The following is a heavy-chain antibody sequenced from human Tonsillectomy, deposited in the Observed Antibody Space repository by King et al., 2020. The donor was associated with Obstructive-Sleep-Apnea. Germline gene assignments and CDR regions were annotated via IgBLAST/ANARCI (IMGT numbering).Heavy chain of an antibody. V-gene: IGHV3-15*01. J-gene: IGHJ6*02. CDR3: STLLWFGEILGMDV. CDR2: IRSKTDGGTT. CDR1: GFTFSKAW. D-gene: IGHD3-10*01. Sequence: VQLVESGGGLVKPGGSLRLSCAASGFTFSKAWMTWVRQAPGKGLEWVGRIRSKTDGGTTDYAAPVKGRFTISRDDSKNTLYLQMNSLEIEDTAIYYCSTLLWFGEILGMDVWGQGTTVTVSS.